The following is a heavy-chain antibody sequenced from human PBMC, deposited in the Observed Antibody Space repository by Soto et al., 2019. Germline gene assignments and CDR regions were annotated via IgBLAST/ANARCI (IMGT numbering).Heavy chain of an antibody. Sequence: QVQLVESGGGVVQPGRSLRLSCAASGFTFSSYGMHWVRQAPGKGLEWVAVISYDGSNKYYADSVKGRFTISRDNSKNTLYLQMNSLRAEDTAVYYCAKGWGSSWYLGMDVWGQGTTGTVSS. J-gene: IGHJ6*02. V-gene: IGHV3-30*18. CDR2: ISYDGSNK. CDR3: AKGWGSSWYLGMDV. D-gene: IGHD6-13*01. CDR1: GFTFSSYG.